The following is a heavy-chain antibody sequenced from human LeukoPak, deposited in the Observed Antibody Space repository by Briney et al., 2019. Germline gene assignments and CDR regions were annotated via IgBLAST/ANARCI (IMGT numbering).Heavy chain of an antibody. Sequence: GGSLRLSCAASGFTFSSYGMHWVRQAPGKGLEWVAVISYDGSNKYYADSVKGRFTISRDNSKNTLYLQMNSLRAEDTAVYYCAKYGGLRYFDWLLSDNWFDPWGQGTLVIVSS. CDR1: GFTFSSYG. V-gene: IGHV3-30*18. CDR2: ISYDGSNK. J-gene: IGHJ5*02. D-gene: IGHD3-9*01. CDR3: AKYGGLRYFDWLLSDNWFDP.